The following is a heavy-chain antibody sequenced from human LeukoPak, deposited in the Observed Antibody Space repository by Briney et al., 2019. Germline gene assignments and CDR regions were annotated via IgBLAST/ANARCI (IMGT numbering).Heavy chain of an antibody. V-gene: IGHV3-11*04. CDR3: ARDETFDI. J-gene: IGHJ3*02. CDR2: MDASGTTV. Sequence: GGSLRLSCAASGFTFSGYSMSWIRQAPGKGLEWVSYMDASGTTVLYADSVKGRFTISRDNAKNSLSLQMISLRADDTALYYCARDETFDIWGQGTMVTVSS. CDR1: GFTFSGYS.